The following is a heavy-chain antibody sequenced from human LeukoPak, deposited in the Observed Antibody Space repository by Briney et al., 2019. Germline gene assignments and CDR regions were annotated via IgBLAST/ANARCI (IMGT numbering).Heavy chain of an antibody. D-gene: IGHD5-24*01. V-gene: IGHV3-21*03. CDR1: GFTFDKYF. J-gene: IGHJ4*02. Sequence: GGSLRLSCATSGFTFDKYFIHWVRQAPGKGLDWVSSISGTSTYIDYADSVKGRFTISKDNANNSLYLQMNSLRVDDTAVYYCVRDHQLRDPGCWGQGTLVAVSS. CDR3: VRDHQLRDPGC. CDR2: ISGTSTYI.